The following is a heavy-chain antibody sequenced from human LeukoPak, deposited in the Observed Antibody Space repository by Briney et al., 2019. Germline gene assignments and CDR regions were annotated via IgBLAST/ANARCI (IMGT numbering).Heavy chain of an antibody. V-gene: IGHV3-30*04. D-gene: IGHD6-13*01. CDR2: ISYDGSNK. J-gene: IGHJ6*02. CDR1: GFTFSSYA. Sequence: GGSLRLACAASGFTFSSYAMHWVRQAPGKGLEWVAVISYDGSNKYYADSVKGRFTISRDNSKNTLYLQMNSLRAEDTAVYYCARELNPVAAHGYGMDVWGQGTTVTVSS. CDR3: ARELNPVAAHGYGMDV.